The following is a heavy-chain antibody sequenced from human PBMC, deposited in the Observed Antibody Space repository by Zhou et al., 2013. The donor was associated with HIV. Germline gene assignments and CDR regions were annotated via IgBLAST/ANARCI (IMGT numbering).Heavy chain of an antibody. J-gene: IGHJ3*01. CDR1: GYTLSDLS. V-gene: IGHV1-24*01. CDR2: YDAEFGAA. Sequence: QVQLVQPGAEVQEPGASVWVSCQVSGYTLSDLSVHWVRQSPGKGLEWLGRYDAEFGAAVNAHSFQGRLVLTGDTSTDTAYMQLSSLVFDDTAVYFCTTDRQLHQLVENSFSVWGQGTRIIVSS. D-gene: IGHD2-21*01. CDR3: TTDRQLHQLVENSFSV.